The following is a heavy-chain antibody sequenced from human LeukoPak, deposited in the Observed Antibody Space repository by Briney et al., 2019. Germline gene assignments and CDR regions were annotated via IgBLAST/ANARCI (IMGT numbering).Heavy chain of an antibody. CDR2: INHSGST. CDR1: GGSFSGYS. CDR3: ARAHYRDYGGSDY. J-gene: IGHJ4*02. V-gene: IGHV4-34*01. Sequence: KPSETLSLTCAVYGGSFSGYSWSWIRQPPGKGLEWIGEINHSGSTYYNPSLKSRVTISVDMSKNQFSLKLTPVTAADTAVYYCARAHYRDYGGSDYWGQGTLVTVSS. D-gene: IGHD4-17*01.